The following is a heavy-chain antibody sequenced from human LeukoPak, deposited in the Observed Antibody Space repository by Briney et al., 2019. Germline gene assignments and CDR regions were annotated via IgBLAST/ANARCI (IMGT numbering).Heavy chain of an antibody. CDR2: ISWNSGSI. V-gene: IGHV3-9*01. D-gene: IGHD3-10*01. CDR1: GFTFDDYA. Sequence: GRSLRLSCAASGFTFDDYAMQWVRQAPGKGLEWVSGISWNSGSIGYADSVKGRFTISRDNAKNSLYLQMNSLRAEGTALYYCAKAPRFGVRQYYFDYWGQGTLVTVSS. J-gene: IGHJ4*02. CDR3: AKAPRFGVRQYYFDY.